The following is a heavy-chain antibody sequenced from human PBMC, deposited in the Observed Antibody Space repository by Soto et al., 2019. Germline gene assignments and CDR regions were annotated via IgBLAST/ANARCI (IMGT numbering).Heavy chain of an antibody. V-gene: IGHV1-69*13. J-gene: IGHJ6*02. Sequence: ASVKVSCKASGGTFSSYSISWVRQAPGQGLEWMGGIIPIFGTANYAQKFQGRVTITADESTSTAYMELSSLRSEDTAVYYCARENVPAAMFFPYYYGMDVWGQGTTVTVSS. CDR2: IIPIFGTA. D-gene: IGHD2-2*01. CDR3: ARENVPAAMFFPYYYGMDV. CDR1: GGTFSSYS.